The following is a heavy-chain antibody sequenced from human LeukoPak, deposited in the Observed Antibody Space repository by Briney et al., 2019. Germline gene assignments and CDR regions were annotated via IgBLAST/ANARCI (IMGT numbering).Heavy chain of an antibody. V-gene: IGHV1-2*02. Sequence: ASVKVSCKASGYTFSGFTGYYIHWVRQAPGQGLEWMGWLNPNSGGTNSAQKFQGRVTMTRDKSISTAYMELSRLGSDDTAVYYCARGGESKEAVVLKGWFDPWGQGTLVTVSS. CDR1: GYTFSGFTGYY. J-gene: IGHJ5*02. D-gene: IGHD6-19*01. CDR3: ARGGESKEAVVLKGWFDP. CDR2: LNPNSGGT.